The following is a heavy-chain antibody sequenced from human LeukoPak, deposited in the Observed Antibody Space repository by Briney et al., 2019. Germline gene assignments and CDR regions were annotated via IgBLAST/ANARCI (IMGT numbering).Heavy chain of an antibody. V-gene: IGHV3-15*01. CDR1: GFTFSNAW. Sequence: GGSLRLSCVVSGFTFSNAWMSWVRQAPGKGLEWVGRIKSKTDGGTTDYAAPVKGRFTISRDDSKITLYLQMSSQKTEDTAVYYCTTEGSGYYFHYWGQGTLVTVSS. CDR3: TTEGSGYYFHY. D-gene: IGHD3-22*01. CDR2: IKSKTDGGTT. J-gene: IGHJ4*02.